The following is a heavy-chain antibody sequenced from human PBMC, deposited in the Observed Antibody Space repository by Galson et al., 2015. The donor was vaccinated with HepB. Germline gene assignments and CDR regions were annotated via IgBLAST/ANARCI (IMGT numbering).Heavy chain of an antibody. CDR2: IIPLFGIV. CDR1: GGTFSTYS. V-gene: IGHV1-69*10. Sequence: SVKVSCKASGGTFSTYSINWVRQAPGQGPEWMGAIIPLFGIVKYAEKFQDRVTITADKSTSAAYMELRSLRSEDTAIYYCARVGATGKFYSYFELWGQGTLVTVSS. CDR3: ARVGATGKFYSYFEL. D-gene: IGHD3-16*01. J-gene: IGHJ4*02.